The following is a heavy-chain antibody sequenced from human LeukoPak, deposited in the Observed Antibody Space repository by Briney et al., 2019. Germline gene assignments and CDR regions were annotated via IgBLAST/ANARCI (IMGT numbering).Heavy chain of an antibody. D-gene: IGHD3-3*01. V-gene: IGHV1-69*04. CDR2: IIPILRTA. J-gene: IGHJ4*02. CDR3: AKGKGFVGHFDF. CDR1: GDTFTSNA. Sequence: GSSVTVSCKASGDTFTSNAVSWVRQAPGQGLEWMGRIIPILRTAEYAQKFQGRLTITADRSTSTAYMELSSLRSDDTAVYYCAKGKGFVGHFDFWGRGTLVTVSS.